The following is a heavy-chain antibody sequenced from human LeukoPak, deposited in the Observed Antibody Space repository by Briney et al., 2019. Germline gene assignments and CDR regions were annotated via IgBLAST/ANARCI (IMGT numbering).Heavy chain of an antibody. V-gene: IGHV1/OR15-1*04. J-gene: IGHJ4*02. CDR1: GYIFTDYY. CDR3: ARDPMVRAVIY. D-gene: IGHD3-10*01. CDR2: INPNSGGT. Sequence: ASVKVSCKASGYIFTDYYMHWVRQAPGQELGWMGRINPNSGGTNYAQKFQGRVTMTRDTSISTAYMELSRLRSDDTAVYYCARDPMVRAVIYWGRGTLVTVSS.